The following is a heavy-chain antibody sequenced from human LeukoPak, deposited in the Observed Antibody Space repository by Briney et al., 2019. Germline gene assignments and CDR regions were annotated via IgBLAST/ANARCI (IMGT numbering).Heavy chain of an antibody. D-gene: IGHD3-10*01. Sequence: SETLSLTCAGYGGSFSGYYWSWIRQPPGKGREGMGEINHSRSTNDNPSLKRRVTISVDTSKNQFSLKLSSVTAADTAVYYCARGGGFYYYMDVWGKGTTVTVSS. J-gene: IGHJ6*03. CDR2: INHSRST. V-gene: IGHV4-34*01. CDR1: GGSFSGYY. CDR3: ARGGGFYYYMDV.